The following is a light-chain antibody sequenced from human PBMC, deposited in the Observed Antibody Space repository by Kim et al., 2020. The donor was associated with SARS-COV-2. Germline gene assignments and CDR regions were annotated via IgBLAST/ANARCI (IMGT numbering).Light chain of an antibody. V-gene: IGKV3-15*01. Sequence: SPGETATLSCRASQSVSSNFSSYQQKPGQPPPLLITGAATRAAAIPAGFSSSCSGTDVTLIIISLQSEDFAVYYCRQYNSWPPGTFGQGTKVDIK. CDR2: GAA. J-gene: IGKJ1*01. CDR1: QSVSSN. CDR3: RQYNSWPPGT.